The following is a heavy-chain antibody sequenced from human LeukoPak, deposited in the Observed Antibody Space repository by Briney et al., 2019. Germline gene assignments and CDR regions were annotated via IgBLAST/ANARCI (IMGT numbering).Heavy chain of an antibody. CDR2: IYYSGST. J-gene: IGHJ2*01. CDR3: ARDTGYWYFDL. V-gene: IGHV4-61*01. D-gene: IGHD1-14*01. CDR1: GGSISSSSYY. Sequence: KTSETLSLTCTVSGGSISSSSYYWGWIRQPPGKGLEWIGYIYYSGSTNYNPSLKSRVTISVDTSKNQFSLKLSSVTAADTAVYYCARDTGYWYFDLWGRGTLVTVSS.